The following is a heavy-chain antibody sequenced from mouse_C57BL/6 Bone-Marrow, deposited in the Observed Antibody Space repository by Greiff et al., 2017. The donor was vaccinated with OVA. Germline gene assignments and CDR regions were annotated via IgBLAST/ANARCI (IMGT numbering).Heavy chain of an antibody. D-gene: IGHD1-1*01. CDR1: GYTFTDYY. CDR2: IYPGSGNT. Sequence: VQLQQSGAELVRPGASVKLSCKASGYTFTDYYINWVKQRPGQGLEWIARIYPGSGNTYYNEKFKGKATLTAEKSSSTAYMQLSSLTSEDSAVYFCEGTVPGYYAMDYWGQGTSVTVSS. J-gene: IGHJ4*01. V-gene: IGHV1-76*01. CDR3: EGTVPGYYAMDY.